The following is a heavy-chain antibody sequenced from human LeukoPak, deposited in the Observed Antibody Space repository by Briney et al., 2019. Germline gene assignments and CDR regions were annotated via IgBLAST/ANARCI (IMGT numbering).Heavy chain of an antibody. Sequence: GGSLRLSCAASGFTFSNYWMHWVRQAPGKGLVWVSGIDPDGSNTTYADSVKGRFTISRDNTKNTLYLQMNSLRAEDTAVYYCSRILYCTSISCYSSWGQGTLVTVSS. CDR1: GFTFSNYW. J-gene: IGHJ1*01. CDR2: IDPDGSNT. D-gene: IGHD2-2*01. V-gene: IGHV3-74*01. CDR3: SRILYCTSISCYSS.